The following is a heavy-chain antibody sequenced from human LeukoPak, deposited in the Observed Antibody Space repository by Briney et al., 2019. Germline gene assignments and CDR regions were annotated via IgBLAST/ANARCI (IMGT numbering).Heavy chain of an antibody. D-gene: IGHD3-10*01. J-gene: IGHJ5*02. Sequence: TSETLSLTCAVYGGSFSGYYWSWIRQPPGKGLEWIGEINHSGSTNYNPSLKSRVTISVDTSKNQFSLKLSPVTAADTAVYYCARGITMVRKVFDPWGQGTLVTVSS. CDR2: INHSGST. CDR3: ARGITMVRKVFDP. CDR1: GGSFSGYY. V-gene: IGHV4-34*01.